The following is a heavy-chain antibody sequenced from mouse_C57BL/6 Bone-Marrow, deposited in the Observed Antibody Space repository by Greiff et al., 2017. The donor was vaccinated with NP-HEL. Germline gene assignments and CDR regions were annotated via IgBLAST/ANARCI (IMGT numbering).Heavy chain of an antibody. CDR1: GFNIKDDY. V-gene: IGHV14-4*01. D-gene: IGHD1-1*01. CDR3: TTGVLL. J-gene: IGHJ2*01. CDR2: IDPENGDT. Sequence: EVKLVESGAELVRPGASVKLSCTASGFNIKDDYMHWVKQRPEQGLEWIGWIDPENGDTEYASKFQGKATITADTSSNTAYLQLSSLTSEDTAVYYCTTGVLLWGQGTTLTVSS.